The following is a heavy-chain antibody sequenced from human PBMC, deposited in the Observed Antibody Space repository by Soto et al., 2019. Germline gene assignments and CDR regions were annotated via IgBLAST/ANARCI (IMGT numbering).Heavy chain of an antibody. J-gene: IGHJ6*02. CDR3: ARAPTRYSSSWYLVEHSGMDV. CDR1: VASLSRDY. D-gene: IGHD6-13*01. Sequence: SENLSPGCTVSVASLSRDYWSWFRHPPGKGLQCIAHTPYSGSTNHNPSLKSRVTISVDTYKNPFSLKLSSVTAADTAVYYCARAPTRYSSSWYLVEHSGMDVWGQGTTVTVS. V-gene: IGHV4-59*01. CDR2: TPYSGST.